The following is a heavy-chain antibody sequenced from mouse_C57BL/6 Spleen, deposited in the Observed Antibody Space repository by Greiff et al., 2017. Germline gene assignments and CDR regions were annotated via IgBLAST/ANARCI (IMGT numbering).Heavy chain of an antibody. J-gene: IGHJ4*01. CDR3: GRGGYDEYWAVDD. CDR1: GYSFTGYF. D-gene: IGHD2-2*01. Sequence: VQLMESGPELVKPGDSVKISCKASGYSFTGYFMNWVMQSHGQSLEWIGRINPYNGDTFYNQKFKGKATLTVAKSSSSAHKELRSLTSEESAVDYCGRGGYDEYWAVDDWGQGASVTVAS. CDR2: INPYNGDT. V-gene: IGHV1-20*01.